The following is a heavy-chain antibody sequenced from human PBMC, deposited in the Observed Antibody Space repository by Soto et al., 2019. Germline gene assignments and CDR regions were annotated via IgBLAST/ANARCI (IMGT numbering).Heavy chain of an antibody. Sequence: SLRLSCAASGFTFSSYGMHWVRQAPGRGLEWVAVIWYDGSNKYYADSVKGRFTISRDNSKNTLYLQMNSLRAEDTAVYYCARENYYDSSGYYGYWGQGTLATVSS. J-gene: IGHJ4*02. CDR1: GFTFSSYG. D-gene: IGHD3-22*01. CDR2: IWYDGSNK. V-gene: IGHV3-33*01. CDR3: ARENYYDSSGYYGY.